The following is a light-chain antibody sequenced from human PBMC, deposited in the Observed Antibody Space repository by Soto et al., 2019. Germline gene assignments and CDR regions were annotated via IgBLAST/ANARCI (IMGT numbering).Light chain of an antibody. V-gene: IGKV3-15*01. Sequence: EIVMTQSPATLSVSPGARVPLSCRASQSVGTNLAWYQQKPGQAPRLLILGASTRASGIPARFSGSGSGTEFTLTINSLQSEDFAVYYCQQFYTWPVTFGGGTKVDIK. CDR1: QSVGTN. J-gene: IGKJ4*01. CDR3: QQFYTWPVT. CDR2: GAS.